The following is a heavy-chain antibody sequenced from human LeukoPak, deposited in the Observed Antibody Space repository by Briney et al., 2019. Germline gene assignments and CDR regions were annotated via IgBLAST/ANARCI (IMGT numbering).Heavy chain of an antibody. D-gene: IGHD3-22*01. J-gene: IGHJ3*02. CDR3: ARGRGLYYDSSGYRGHDAFDI. Sequence: ASVTVSCKASGYTFTSYYMHWVRQAPGQGLEWMGIINPSGGSTSYAQKFQGRVTMTRDTSTSTVYMELSSLRSEDTAVYYCARGRGLYYDSSGYRGHDAFDIWGQGTMVTVSS. V-gene: IGHV1-46*01. CDR1: GYTFTSYY. CDR2: INPSGGST.